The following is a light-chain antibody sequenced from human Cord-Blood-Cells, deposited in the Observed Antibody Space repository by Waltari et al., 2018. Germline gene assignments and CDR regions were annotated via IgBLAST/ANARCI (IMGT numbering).Light chain of an antibody. V-gene: IGKV4-1*01. CDR1: QSVLYSSNNKNY. CDR2: SAA. Sequence: DIVMTQSPDSLAGSLGERATINCKSSQSVLYSSNNKNYLAWYQQKPGQPPKLIIYSAATRESGVPDRFRGSGSGTDFSLTISSLQAEDVAVYYCQQYYSTPGTFGQGTKVEIK. CDR3: QQYYSTPGT. J-gene: IGKJ1*01.